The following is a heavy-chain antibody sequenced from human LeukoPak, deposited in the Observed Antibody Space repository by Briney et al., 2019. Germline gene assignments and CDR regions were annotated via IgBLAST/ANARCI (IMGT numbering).Heavy chain of an antibody. Sequence: SETLSLTCAVYGGSFSGYYWSWIRQPPGKGLEWIREINHSGSTNYNPSLKSRVTISVDTSKNQFSLKLSSVTAADTAVYYCARVLSWGILTGYHDYYFDYWGQGTLVTVSS. D-gene: IGHD3-9*01. CDR1: GGSFSGYY. CDR3: ARVLSWGILTGYHDYYFDY. V-gene: IGHV4-34*01. CDR2: INHSGST. J-gene: IGHJ4*02.